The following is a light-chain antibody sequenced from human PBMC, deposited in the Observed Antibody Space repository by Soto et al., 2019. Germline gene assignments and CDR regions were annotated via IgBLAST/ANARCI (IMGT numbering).Light chain of an antibody. CDR2: GVS. Sequence: QSALTQPDSVSGSPGQSITISCTGTSSDINDYNYVSWYQQRPGKAPKLMIYGVSNRPSGVSNRFSGSRSGNTASLTISGLQAEDEADYYCTSYTNSSFVFGGGTKVTVL. CDR1: SSDINDYNY. J-gene: IGLJ2*01. V-gene: IGLV2-14*01. CDR3: TSYTNSSFV.